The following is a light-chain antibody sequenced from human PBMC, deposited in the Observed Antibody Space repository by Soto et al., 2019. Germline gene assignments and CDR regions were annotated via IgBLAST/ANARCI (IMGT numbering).Light chain of an antibody. Sequence: EIVLTQSPGTLSLSPGERATLSCRASQSVSSSYLAWYQQKPGQAPRLLIYDASTRATGIPARISGSGSGTEFTLTINSLQSEDFAVYYCQQYNHWRTFGQGTKVDI. CDR2: DAS. CDR3: QQYNHWRT. V-gene: IGKV3-15*01. J-gene: IGKJ1*01. CDR1: QSVSSSY.